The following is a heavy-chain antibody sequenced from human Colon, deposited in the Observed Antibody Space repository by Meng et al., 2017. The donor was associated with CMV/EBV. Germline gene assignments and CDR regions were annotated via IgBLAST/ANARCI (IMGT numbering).Heavy chain of an antibody. CDR1: GYTFTGHY. CDR2: INPNIGVT. D-gene: IGHD1-14*01. CDR3: PRARSTGPHKNFYYYGMDV. V-gene: IGHV1-2*02. J-gene: IGHJ6*02. Sequence: SVNVSCKASGYTFTGHYLHWVRQAPGQGLEWMGWINPNIGVTKYAQKFQDRVTMTRDTSVTAGYMELSGLSSDDTAVYFCPRARSTGPHKNFYYYGMDVWGQGTPVTVSS.